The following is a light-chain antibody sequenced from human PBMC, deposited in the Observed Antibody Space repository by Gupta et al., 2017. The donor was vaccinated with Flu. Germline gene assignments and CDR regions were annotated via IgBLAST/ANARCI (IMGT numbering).Light chain of an antibody. V-gene: IGKV1-5*03. Sequence: DIQMTQSPSTLSASVGDRVTITCRASQSISGWLAWYQQKPGKAPKLLIYKAASLETGVPSRFSGSGSGTEFTLTISSLQPDDFATYYCHQYNSYSRTFGQGTKVEMK. J-gene: IGKJ1*01. CDR3: HQYNSYSRT. CDR1: QSISGW. CDR2: KAA.